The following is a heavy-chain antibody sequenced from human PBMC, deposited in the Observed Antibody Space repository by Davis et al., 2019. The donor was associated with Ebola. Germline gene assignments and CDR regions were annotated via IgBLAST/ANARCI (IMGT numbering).Heavy chain of an antibody. CDR1: GGSISSSNW. Sequence: PSETLSLTCAVSGGSISSSNWWSWVRQPPGKGLEWIGEIYHSGSTNYNPSLKSRVTISVDKSKNQFSLKLSSVTAADTAVYYCATSDGELYYYYYYMDVWGKGTTVTVSS. CDR2: IYHSGST. CDR3: ATSDGELYYYYYYMDV. J-gene: IGHJ6*03. V-gene: IGHV4-4*02. D-gene: IGHD4-17*01.